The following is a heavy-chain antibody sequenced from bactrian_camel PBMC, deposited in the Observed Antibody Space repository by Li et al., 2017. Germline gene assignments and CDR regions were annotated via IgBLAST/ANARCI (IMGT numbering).Heavy chain of an antibody. Sequence: HVQLVESGGGLVQPGGSLRLSCEVSGNIDGTNCIGWFRQYPGKEREGVAAIDGDRQTIYADSVKGRFTISKDNAHDSYTLFLQMNGLKPEDTAMYYCAAQKVVSRPFALQEWPYTYWGQGTQVTVSS. J-gene: IGHJ4*01. CDR1: GNIDGTNC. CDR2: IDGDRQT. D-gene: IGHD1*01. V-gene: IGHV3S53*01. CDR3: AAQKVVSRPFALQEWPYTY.